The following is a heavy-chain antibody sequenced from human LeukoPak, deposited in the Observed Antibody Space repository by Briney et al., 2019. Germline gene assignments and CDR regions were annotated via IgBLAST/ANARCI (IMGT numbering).Heavy chain of an antibody. J-gene: IGHJ4*02. CDR2: IYHSGST. D-gene: IGHD3-3*01. Sequence: PSQTLSLTCTVSGGSISSGGYYWSWIRQPPGKGLEWIGYIYHSGSTYYNPSLKSRVTISVDRSKNQFSLKLSSVTAADTAVYYCARRSITIFGVGHGVDYWGQGTLVTVSS. V-gene: IGHV4-30-2*01. CDR3: ARRSITIFGVGHGVDY. CDR1: GGSISSGGYY.